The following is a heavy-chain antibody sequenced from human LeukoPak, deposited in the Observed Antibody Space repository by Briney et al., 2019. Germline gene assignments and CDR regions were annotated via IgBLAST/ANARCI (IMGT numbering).Heavy chain of an antibody. Sequence: GGSLRLSCTACGFSFSGHWMHWARQLPGKGLVWVSRISPTGSTTSYADSVKGRFTVSRDNAKNTLYLQVNNLRAEDTAVYYCARGPNSNWSGLDFWGQGTLLTVSS. CDR3: ARGPNSNWSGLDF. V-gene: IGHV3-74*01. J-gene: IGHJ4*02. CDR2: ISPTGSTT. CDR1: GFSFSGHW. D-gene: IGHD6-6*01.